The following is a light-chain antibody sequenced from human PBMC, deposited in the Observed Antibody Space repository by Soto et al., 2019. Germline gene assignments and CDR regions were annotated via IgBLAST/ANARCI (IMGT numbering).Light chain of an antibody. CDR1: SSDVGGYNY. CDR3: SSYTSSSTLGV. J-gene: IGLJ2*01. CDR2: EVS. V-gene: IGLV2-14*01. Sequence: QSALTQPASVSGSPGQSITISCTGTSSDVGGYNYVSWYRQHPGKAPKLMIYEVSYRPSGVSSRFSGSKSGNTASLTISGLQAEDEADYYCSSYTSSSTLGVFGEGTKLTVL.